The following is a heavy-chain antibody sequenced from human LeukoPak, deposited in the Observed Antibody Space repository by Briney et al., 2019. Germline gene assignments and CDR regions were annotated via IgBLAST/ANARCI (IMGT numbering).Heavy chain of an antibody. D-gene: IGHD2-21*01. V-gene: IGHV3-74*03. Sequence: GGSLRLSCEASGFTFSSQCMHWVRQVPGKGLLWVSHIKSDGSGIEYADSVKGRFTISGDHAKNTLYMQLNSLRVEDTAVYYCTSGDYHNPYWGQRTLVTVSS. J-gene: IGHJ4*02. CDR3: TSGDYHNPY. CDR1: GFTFSSQC. CDR2: IKSDGSGI.